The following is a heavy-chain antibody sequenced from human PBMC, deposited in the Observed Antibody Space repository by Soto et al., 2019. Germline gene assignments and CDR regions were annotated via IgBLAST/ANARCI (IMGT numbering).Heavy chain of an antibody. Sequence: QVQLVQSGAEVKKPGASVKVSCKASGYTFTSYSMHWVRQAPGQGLEWMGIINPSGGSTSYAQKFQGRVTMTGDTSTRTVYMELTSLRSEDTAVYHCARHNGLDVWGQGTTVTVAS. V-gene: IGHV1-46*03. CDR1: GYTFTSYS. CDR3: ARHNGLDV. D-gene: IGHD1-1*01. J-gene: IGHJ6*02. CDR2: INPSGGST.